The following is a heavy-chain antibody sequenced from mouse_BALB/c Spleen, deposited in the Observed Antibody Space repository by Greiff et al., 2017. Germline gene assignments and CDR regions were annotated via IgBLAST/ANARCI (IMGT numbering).Heavy chain of an antibody. CDR1: GFTFSSYG. CDR3: AGDGDYYGSRYEFGY. J-gene: IGHJ3*01. CDR2: INSNGGST. Sequence: EVQRVESGGGLVQPGGSLKLSCAASGFTFSSYGMSWVRQTPDKRLELVATINSNGGSTYYPDSVKGRFTISRDKAKNTLYLQMSSLKSEDTAMYYCAGDGDYYGSRYEFGYWGQRTLVNVSA. V-gene: IGHV5-6-3*01. D-gene: IGHD1-1*01.